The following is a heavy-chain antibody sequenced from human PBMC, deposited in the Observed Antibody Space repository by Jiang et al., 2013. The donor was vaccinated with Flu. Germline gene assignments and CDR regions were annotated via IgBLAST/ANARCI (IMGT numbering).Heavy chain of an antibody. D-gene: IGHD6-13*01. V-gene: IGHV4-38-2*01. J-gene: IGHJ5*02. CDR3: ARRCSIGSSSWYGDGGWFDP. Sequence: QLVESGPGLVKPSETLSLTCAVSGYSISSGYYWGWIRQPPGKGLEWIGSIYHSGSTYYNPSLKSRVTISVDTSKNQFSLKLSSVTAADTAVYYCARRCSIGSSSWYGDGGWFDPWGQGTLVTVSS. CDR1: GYSISSGYY. CDR2: IYHSGST.